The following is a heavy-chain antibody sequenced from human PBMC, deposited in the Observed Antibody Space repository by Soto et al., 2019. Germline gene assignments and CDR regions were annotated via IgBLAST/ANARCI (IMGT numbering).Heavy chain of an antibody. CDR3: ARVVGYCSSKSCYHLRYFDY. J-gene: IGHJ4*02. Sequence: PSETLSLTCAVYGGSFSGYYWSWIRQPPGKGLEWIGEINHSGSTNYNPSLKSRVTISVDTSKNQFSLKLSSVTAADTAVYYCARVVGYCSSKSCYHLRYFDYWGQGTLVTVSS. CDR2: INHSGST. CDR1: GGSFSGYY. D-gene: IGHD2-2*03. V-gene: IGHV4-34*01.